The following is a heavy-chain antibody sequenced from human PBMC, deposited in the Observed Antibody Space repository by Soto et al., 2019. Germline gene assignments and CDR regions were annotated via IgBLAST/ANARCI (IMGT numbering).Heavy chain of an antibody. CDR3: AKGLIPHVAADGPTAPDGFDI. V-gene: IGHV3-9*01. Sequence: HPGGSLRLSCAASGFTFDDYAMHWVRQAPGKGLEWVSGISWNSGSIGYADSVKGRFTISRDNAKNSLYLQMNSLRAEDTALYYCAKGLIPHVAADGPTAPDGFDIWGQGTMVTVSS. D-gene: IGHD6-13*01. CDR2: ISWNSGSI. J-gene: IGHJ3*02. CDR1: GFTFDDYA.